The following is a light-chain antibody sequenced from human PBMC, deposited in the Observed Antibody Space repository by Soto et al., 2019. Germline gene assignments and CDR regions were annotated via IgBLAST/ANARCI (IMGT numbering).Light chain of an antibody. J-gene: IGKJ3*01. CDR2: AAS. CDR1: QGIRYF. CDR3: QKYSSVPV. Sequence: DIQMTQSPTSLSASVGDRVTITCRASQGIRYFVAWYQQKPGKPPKLLIYAASTLQSGVPYRFSGIGSGTDFTLTINSLQPEDVATYSCQKYSSVPVFGPGTKVEI. V-gene: IGKV1-27*01.